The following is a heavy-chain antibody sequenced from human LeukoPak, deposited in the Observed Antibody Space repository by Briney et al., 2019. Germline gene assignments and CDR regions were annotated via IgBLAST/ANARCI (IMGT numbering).Heavy chain of an antibody. V-gene: IGHV3-21*01. J-gene: IGHJ5*02. CDR2: ISSSSSYI. CDR1: GFTFSSYS. D-gene: IGHD3-22*01. CDR3: ARASSGSPRNWFDP. Sequence: GGSLRLSCAASGFTFSSYSMTWVRQAPGKGLEWVSSISSSSSYIYYADSVKGRFTISRDNAKNSLYLQMNSLRAEDTAVYYCARASSGSPRNWFDPWGQGTLVTVSS.